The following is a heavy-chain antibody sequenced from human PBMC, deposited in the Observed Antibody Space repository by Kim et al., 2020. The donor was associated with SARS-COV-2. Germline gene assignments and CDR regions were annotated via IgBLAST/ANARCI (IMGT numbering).Heavy chain of an antibody. CDR1: GGSISSYY. J-gene: IGHJ6*02. Sequence: SETLSLTCTVSGGSISSYYWSWIRQPPGKGLEWIGYIYYSGSTNYNPSLKSRVTISVDTSKNQFSLKLSSVTAADTAVYYCARAGPYDFWSGYTYYYYYYGMDVWGQGTTVTVSS. CDR3: ARAGPYDFWSGYTYYYYYYGMDV. V-gene: IGHV4-59*13. CDR2: IYYSGST. D-gene: IGHD3-3*01.